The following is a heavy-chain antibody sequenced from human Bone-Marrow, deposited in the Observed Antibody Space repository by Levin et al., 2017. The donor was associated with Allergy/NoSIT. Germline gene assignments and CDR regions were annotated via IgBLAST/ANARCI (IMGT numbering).Heavy chain of an antibody. D-gene: IGHD6-19*01. CDR3: AKDWGIAVAGTPQYTFVIFGMDV. CDR2: ISGSGGST. CDR1: GFTFSSYA. J-gene: IGHJ6*02. Sequence: HPGESLKISCAASGFTFSSYAMSWVRQAPGKGLEWVSAISGSGGSTYYADSVKGRFTISRDNFKNTLYLQMNSLRAEDTAVYYCAKDWGIAVAGTPQYTFVIFGMDVWGQGTTVTVSS. V-gene: IGHV3-23*01.